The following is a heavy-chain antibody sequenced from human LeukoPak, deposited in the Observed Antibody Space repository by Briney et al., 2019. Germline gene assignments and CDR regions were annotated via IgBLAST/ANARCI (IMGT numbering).Heavy chain of an antibody. Sequence: PSETLSLTCTVSGGSISTPGYYWGWIRQPPGKGLEWIVSLYHSGSTYYKPSLKSLTTISVDKSKNQCSLKLRSVTAADTAVYYCARHALATVTDPSFDYWGQGTLVTVSS. CDR3: ARHALATVTDPSFDY. CDR1: GGSISTPGYY. D-gene: IGHD2-21*02. V-gene: IGHV4-39*01. CDR2: LYHSGST. J-gene: IGHJ4*02.